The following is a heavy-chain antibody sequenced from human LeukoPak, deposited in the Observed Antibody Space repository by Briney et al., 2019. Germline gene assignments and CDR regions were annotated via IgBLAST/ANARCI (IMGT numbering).Heavy chain of an antibody. CDR3: ARGSRGLWFGELNYGMDV. D-gene: IGHD3-10*01. Sequence: GGSLRLSCAASGFTLRSYSMNWVRQAPGKGLEWVSYISSSSSTIYYADSVKGRFTISRDNSKNTLYLQMNSLRAEDTAVYYCARGSRGLWFGELNYGMDVWGQGTTVTVSS. J-gene: IGHJ6*02. CDR1: GFTLRSYS. CDR2: ISSSSSTI. V-gene: IGHV3-48*01.